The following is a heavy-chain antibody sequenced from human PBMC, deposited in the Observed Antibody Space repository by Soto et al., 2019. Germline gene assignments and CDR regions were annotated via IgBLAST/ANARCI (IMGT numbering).Heavy chain of an antibody. CDR2: FYYSGLT. J-gene: IGHJ6*03. CDR3: ARGNTHGYYYMDV. D-gene: IGHD3-22*01. V-gene: IGHV4-59*08. CDR1: GASMNTYY. Sequence: QVQLQESGPGLVKPSETLSLTCAVSGASMNTYYWSWIRQPPGKGLEWIGYFYYSGLTNYNPSLKSRVTISLDTSKNQFSLKFSSVTAADTAVDFCARGNTHGYYYMDVWGRGTTVTVSS.